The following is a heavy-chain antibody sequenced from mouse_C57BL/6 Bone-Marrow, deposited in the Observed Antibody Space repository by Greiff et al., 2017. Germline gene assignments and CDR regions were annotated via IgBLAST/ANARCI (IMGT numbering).Heavy chain of an antibody. Sequence: VQLQQPGAELVKPGASVKLSCKASGYTFPSYWMQWVNQRPGQGLEWIGEIDPSDSYTNYNQKFKGKATLTVDTTSSTAYMQVRSLPSEDSAVYYCARSEYDYLAWFADWGQGTLVTVSA. CDR3: ARSEYDYLAWFAD. CDR1: GYTFPSYW. D-gene: IGHD2-4*01. V-gene: IGHV1-50*01. CDR2: IDPSDSYT. J-gene: IGHJ3*01.